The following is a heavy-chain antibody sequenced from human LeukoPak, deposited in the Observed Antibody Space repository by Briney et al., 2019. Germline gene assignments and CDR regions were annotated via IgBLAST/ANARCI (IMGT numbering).Heavy chain of an antibody. V-gene: IGHV5-51*01. J-gene: IGHJ6*02. CDR1: GYSFADYW. D-gene: IGHD2-15*01. CDR3: ARHGLEGCIGGRRFQSFHYYGMDV. Sequence: GESLNISCKGSGYSFADYWIGWVRQMPGKGLEWMGIIFPYDSDIKYSPSFQGQVTISADMSSSTAFLQWSSLKASDTALYYCARHGLEGCIGGRRFQSFHYYGMDVWGQGTTVTVSS. CDR2: IFPYDSDI.